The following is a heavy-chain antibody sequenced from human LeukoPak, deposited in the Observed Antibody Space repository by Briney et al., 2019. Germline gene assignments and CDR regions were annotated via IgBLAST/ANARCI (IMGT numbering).Heavy chain of an antibody. CDR3: ATLPPPGVVPAAINY. CDR2: IYHSGST. J-gene: IGHJ4*02. CDR1: GGSISSSNW. Sequence: SETLSLTCAVSGGSISSSNWWSWVRQPPGKGLEWIGEIYHSGSTNYNPSLKSRVTISVDKSKNQFSLKLSSVTAADTAVYYCATLPPPGVVPAAINYWGQGTLVTVSS. D-gene: IGHD2-2*01. V-gene: IGHV4-4*02.